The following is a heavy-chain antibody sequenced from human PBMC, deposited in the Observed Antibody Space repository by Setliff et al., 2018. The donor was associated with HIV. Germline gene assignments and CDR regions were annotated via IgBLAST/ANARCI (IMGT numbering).Heavy chain of an antibody. CDR2: IQSKGSGVTI. D-gene: IGHD4-17*01. V-gene: IGHV3-15*01. CDR3: AKDFQWSTVNTPLNYQYGMDV. J-gene: IGHJ6*02. Sequence: GGSLRLSCAASGFKFNDAWMNWVRQVPGKGLEWIGRIQSKGSGVTIDYAALVKGRFTISRDDSANMLYLQMNSLKTEDTAVYYCAKDFQWSTVNTPLNYQYGMDVWGQGTTVTVSS. CDR1: GFKFNDAW.